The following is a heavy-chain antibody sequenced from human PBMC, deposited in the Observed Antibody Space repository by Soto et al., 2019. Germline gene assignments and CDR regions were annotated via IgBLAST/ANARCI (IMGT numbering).Heavy chain of an antibody. CDR2: ISGSGGST. CDR3: ASYGSGSYYIDYNWFDP. Sequence: GGSLRLSCAASGFTFSSYAMSWVRQAPGKGLEWVSAISGSGGSTYYADSVKGRFTISRDNSKNTLYLQMNSLRAEDTAVYYCASYGSGSYYIDYNWFDPWGQGTLVTVSS. J-gene: IGHJ5*02. V-gene: IGHV3-23*01. D-gene: IGHD3-10*01. CDR1: GFTFSSYA.